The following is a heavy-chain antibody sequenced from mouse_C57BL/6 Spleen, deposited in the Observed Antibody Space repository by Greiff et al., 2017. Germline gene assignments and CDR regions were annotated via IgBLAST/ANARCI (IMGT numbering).Heavy chain of an antibody. CDR3: ARNYYVNFGGFAY. CDR1: GYTFTSYW. D-gene: IGHD2-1*01. Sequence: QVQLQQPGAELVRPGSSVKLSCKASGYTFTSYWMHWVKQRPIQGLEWIGNIDPSDSETHYNQKFKDKATLTVDKSSSKAYMQLSSRTSEDSAVYYCARNYYVNFGGFAYWGQGTLVTVSA. J-gene: IGHJ3*01. CDR2: IDPSDSET. V-gene: IGHV1-52*01.